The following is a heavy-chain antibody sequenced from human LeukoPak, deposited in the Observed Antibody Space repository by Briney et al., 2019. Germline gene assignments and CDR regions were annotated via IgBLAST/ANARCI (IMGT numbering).Heavy chain of an antibody. J-gene: IGHJ4*02. CDR2: INPTGGST. V-gene: IGHV1-46*01. CDR3: ARGQSDLWKTWFDY. Sequence: ASVKVSCKASGYIFTSYYMHWVRQVPGQGLEWMGVINPTGGSTSYAQNFQGRVTMTRDTSTSRVYMELNSLNSEDTAVYYCARGQSDLWKTWFDYWGQGTLVSVSS. CDR1: GYIFTSYY. D-gene: IGHD1-1*01.